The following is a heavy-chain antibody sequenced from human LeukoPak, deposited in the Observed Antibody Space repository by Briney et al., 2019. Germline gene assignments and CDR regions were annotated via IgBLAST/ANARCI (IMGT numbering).Heavy chain of an antibody. CDR1: GFTFSSYG. CDR3: ARQIAYYYDSSGYYTTDY. D-gene: IGHD3-22*01. Sequence: PGGSVRLSCAASGFTFSSYGMHWVRQAPGKGLEWVAIIYYDGSDKYYADSVKGRFTISRDNSKDTLYLQMNSLRAEDTAVYYCARQIAYYYDSSGYYTTDYWGQGTLVTVSS. V-gene: IGHV3-33*01. J-gene: IGHJ4*02. CDR2: IYYDGSDK.